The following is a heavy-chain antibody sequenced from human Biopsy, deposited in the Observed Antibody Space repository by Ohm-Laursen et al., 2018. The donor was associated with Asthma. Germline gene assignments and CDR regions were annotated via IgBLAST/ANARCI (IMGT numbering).Heavy chain of an antibody. V-gene: IGHV4-30-4*02. CDR1: GGYLTGHY. Sequence: SDTLSLTCSVYGGYLTGHYWNWIRQPPGKGLEWIGYKYNRGSTHYNPSLKSRVILSVDTSKNQFSLNLSSATAADTAVYFCARASTAHFYYEMDVWGQGTTVTVSS. CDR2: KYNRGST. D-gene: IGHD5/OR15-5a*01. CDR3: ARASTAHFYYEMDV. J-gene: IGHJ6*02.